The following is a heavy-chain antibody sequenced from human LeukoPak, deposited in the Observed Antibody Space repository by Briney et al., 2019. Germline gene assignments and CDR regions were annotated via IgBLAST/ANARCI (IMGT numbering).Heavy chain of an antibody. D-gene: IGHD3-22*01. CDR2: ITPNSGAT. CDR3: ARVSRFYYDSSGDFDY. V-gene: IGHV1-2*02. J-gene: IGHJ4*02. CDR1: GYTFTDYY. Sequence: ASVKVSCKASGYTFTDYYMHWVRQAPGQGLEWMGWITPNSGATKYAQKFGGRVSMTRDTSINTAYMDLSRLRSDDTAIYYCARVSRFYYDSSGDFDYWGQGTLVTVSS.